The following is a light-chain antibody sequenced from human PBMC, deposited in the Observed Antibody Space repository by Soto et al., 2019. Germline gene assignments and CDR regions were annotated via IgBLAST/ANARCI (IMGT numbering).Light chain of an antibody. CDR2: GAS. CDR1: HSVNYD. V-gene: IGKV3D-15*01. CDR3: QQYGGSPLFT. Sequence: EILMTQSPVTLSVSPGERATLSCRASHSVNYDVAWYQQKPGQAPRLLIYGASTRATGIPARFSGSGSDTEFTLTISSLQSEDFAVYSCQQYGGSPLFTFGPGTRVDFK. J-gene: IGKJ3*01.